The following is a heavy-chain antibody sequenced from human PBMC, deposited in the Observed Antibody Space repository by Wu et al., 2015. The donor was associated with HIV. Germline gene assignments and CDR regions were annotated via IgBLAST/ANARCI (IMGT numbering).Heavy chain of an antibody. CDR2: TNPNGGRT. D-gene: IGHD5-12*01. CDR3: ARVVPGGYDLGADY. CDR1: GYIFSDYY. V-gene: IGHV1-46*03. J-gene: IGHJ4*02. Sequence: QVQLEQSGSEVKEPQTSVTMSCKASGYIFSDYYIHWVRQAPGQGLEWVGMTNPNGGRTRFARRLLGRATMSRDTSTSTVYMELSSLRSEDTAVYYCARVVPGGYDLGADYWGQGTLVTVSS.